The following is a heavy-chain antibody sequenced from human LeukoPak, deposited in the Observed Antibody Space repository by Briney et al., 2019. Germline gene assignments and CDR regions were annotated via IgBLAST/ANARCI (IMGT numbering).Heavy chain of an antibody. J-gene: IGHJ3*01. Sequence: PSETLSLTCAVYGGSFSGYYWSWIRQPPGKGLEWIGEINHSGSTNYNPSLKSRVTISVDTSKNQFSLKLSSVTAADTAVYFCARIRDGYNLDAFDVWGQGTMFTVSS. CDR3: ARIRDGYNLDAFDV. V-gene: IGHV4-34*01. D-gene: IGHD5-24*01. CDR1: GGSFSGYY. CDR2: INHSGST.